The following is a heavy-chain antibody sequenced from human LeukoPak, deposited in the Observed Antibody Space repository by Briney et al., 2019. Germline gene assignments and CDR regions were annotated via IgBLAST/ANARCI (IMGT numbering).Heavy chain of an antibody. CDR3: ARDFRSELPAAQVSNY. CDR2: ISSSSSYI. V-gene: IGHV3-21*01. D-gene: IGHD2-2*01. Sequence: GGSLRLSCAASGFTFSSYSMNWVRQAPGKGLGWVSSISSSSSYIYYADSVKGRFTISRDNAKNSLYLQMNSLRAEDTAVYYCARDFRSELPAAQVSNYWGQGTLVTVSS. CDR1: GFTFSSYS. J-gene: IGHJ4*02.